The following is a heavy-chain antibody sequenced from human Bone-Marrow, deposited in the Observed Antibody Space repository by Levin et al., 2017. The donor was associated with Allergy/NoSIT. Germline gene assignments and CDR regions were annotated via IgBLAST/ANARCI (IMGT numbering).Heavy chain of an antibody. CDR1: GYSFTSYW. Sequence: ASVKVSCKGSGYSFTSYWIGWVRQLPGKGLEWMGIIYPGDSDTRYSPSFQGQVTISADKSISTAYLQWSSLKASDTAMYYCARLKVATIHGFDYWGQGTLVTVSS. V-gene: IGHV5-51*01. CDR2: IYPGDSDT. CDR3: ARLKVATIHGFDY. J-gene: IGHJ4*02. D-gene: IGHD5-12*01.